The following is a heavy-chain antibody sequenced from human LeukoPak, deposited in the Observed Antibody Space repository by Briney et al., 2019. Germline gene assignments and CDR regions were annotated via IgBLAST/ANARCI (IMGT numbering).Heavy chain of an antibody. CDR3: TREDGLVGTNSAFDF. Sequence: GGSLRLSCATSGFTCSDYYMSWIRQAPGKGLEWVSSINNRGNYIYYTESVRGRFTISRDNANNSLYLQMNSLRAEDTALYYCTREDGLVGTNSAFDFWGQGILVTVSS. J-gene: IGHJ4*02. D-gene: IGHD1-26*01. CDR1: GFTCSDYY. V-gene: IGHV3-11*04. CDR2: INNRGNYI.